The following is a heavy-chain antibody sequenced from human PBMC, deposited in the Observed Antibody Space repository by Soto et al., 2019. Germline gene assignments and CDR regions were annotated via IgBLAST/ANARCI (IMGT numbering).Heavy chain of an antibody. CDR1: GFTFSSYS. CDR3: ARDPKSGNQKLYFDY. D-gene: IGHD4-4*01. Sequence: PGGSLRLSCSASGFTFSSYSMNWVRQAPGKELEWLSYISGSGNTMYYADSVKGRFTIARDNAQESLYLQLNNLRDDDTAMYYCARDPKSGNQKLYFDYWGQGTLVTVSS. J-gene: IGHJ4*02. CDR2: ISGSGNTM. V-gene: IGHV3-48*02.